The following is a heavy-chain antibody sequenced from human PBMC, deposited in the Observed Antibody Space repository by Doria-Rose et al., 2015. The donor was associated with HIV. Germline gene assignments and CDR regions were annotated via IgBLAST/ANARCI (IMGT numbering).Heavy chain of an antibody. D-gene: IGHD1-26*01. CDR2: IFYTGST. V-gene: IGHV4-59*01. CDR3: ARVLSGTYDY. J-gene: IGHJ4*02. CDR1: GGSISHYY. Sequence: QVQLQESGPGLVKPSETLPLTSSVSGGSISHYYWSWIRQPPGKGLEYIGDIFYTGSTNYSPSLKSRVSISIDTSKIKFSLRLSSVTAADTAVYYCARVLSGTYDYWGQGTLVTVSS.